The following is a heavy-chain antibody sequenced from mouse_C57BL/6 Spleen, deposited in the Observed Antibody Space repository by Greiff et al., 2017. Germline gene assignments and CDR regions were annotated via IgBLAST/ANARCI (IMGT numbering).Heavy chain of an antibody. CDR3: ARGDTMVTTFDY. Sequence: QVQLQQPGAELVRPGSSVKLSCKASGYTFTSYWMHWVKQRPIQGLEWIGNIDPSDSETHYNQKFKDKATLTVDKSSSTAYMQLSSLTSEDSAVYYCARGDTMVTTFDYWGQGTTLTVSS. D-gene: IGHD2-2*01. V-gene: IGHV1-52*01. CDR1: GYTFTSYW. J-gene: IGHJ2*01. CDR2: IDPSDSET.